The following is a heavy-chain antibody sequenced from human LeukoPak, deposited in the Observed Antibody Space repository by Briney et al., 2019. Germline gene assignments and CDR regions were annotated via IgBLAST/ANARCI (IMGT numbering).Heavy chain of an antibody. CDR1: GYTFTGYY. CDR2: INPNSGAT. D-gene: IGHD2-15*01. V-gene: IGHV1-2*02. Sequence: ASVKVSCKASGYTFTGYYMHWVRQAPGQGLEWMGWINPNSGATNYAQKFRGRVTMTRDTSISTAYMELNRLRSDDTAVYYCARSNIVVVVAATDSINWFDPWGQGTLVTVSS. J-gene: IGHJ5*02. CDR3: ARSNIVVVVAATDSINWFDP.